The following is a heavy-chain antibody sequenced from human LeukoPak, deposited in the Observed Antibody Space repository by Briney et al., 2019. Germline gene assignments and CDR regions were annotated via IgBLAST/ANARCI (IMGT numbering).Heavy chain of an antibody. J-gene: IGHJ5*02. Sequence: PGGSLRLSCAASGFTFSSYEMSWVRQAPGKGLEWVSAISGSGGSTYYADSVKGRFTISRDNSKNTLYLQMNSLRAEDTAVYYCAKDTLSSSWYNWFDPWGQGTLVTVSS. CDR3: AKDTLSSSWYNWFDP. CDR2: ISGSGGST. V-gene: IGHV3-23*01. D-gene: IGHD6-13*01. CDR1: GFTFSSYE.